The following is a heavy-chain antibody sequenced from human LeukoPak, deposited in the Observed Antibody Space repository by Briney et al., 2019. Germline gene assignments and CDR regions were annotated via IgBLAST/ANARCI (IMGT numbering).Heavy chain of an antibody. J-gene: IGHJ6*03. D-gene: IGHD3-22*01. Sequence: PGGSLRLSCAASGFTFSSYGMHWVRQAPGKGLEWVAVISYDGSNKYYADSVKGRFTISRDNSKNTLYLQMNSLRAEDTAVYYCAKDFHENYYDRSGYYSNRIYYYYYMDVWGKGTTVTVSS. CDR1: GFTFSSYG. CDR2: ISYDGSNK. CDR3: AKDFHENYYDRSGYYSNRIYYYYYMDV. V-gene: IGHV3-30*18.